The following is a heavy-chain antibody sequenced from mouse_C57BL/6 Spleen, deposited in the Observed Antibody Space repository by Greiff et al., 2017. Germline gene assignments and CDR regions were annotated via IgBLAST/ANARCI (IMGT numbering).Heavy chain of an antibody. D-gene: IGHD2-4*01. CDR3: ARSFYDYGGYYFDY. CDR2: INPNNGGT. V-gene: IGHV1-26*01. J-gene: IGHJ2*01. Sequence: DVQLQESGPELVKPGASVKISCKASGYTFTDYYMHWVKQSPGKSLEWIGDINPNNGGTSYTPQFKGKATLTVDKSSSTAYMQLRSLTSESSAVDYGARSFYDYGGYYFDYWGQGTTLTVSS. CDR1: GYTFTDYY.